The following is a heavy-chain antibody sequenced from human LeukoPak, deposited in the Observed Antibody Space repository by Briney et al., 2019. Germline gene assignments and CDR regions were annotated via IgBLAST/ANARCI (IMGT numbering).Heavy chain of an antibody. D-gene: IGHD3-22*01. Sequence: SVKVSCKASGGTFSSYAISWVRQAPGQGLEWMGRIIPILGIANYAQKFQGRVTITADKSTSTAYMELSSLRSEDTAVYYCARVYDSSGYYLDYWGQGTLVTVSS. J-gene: IGHJ4*02. V-gene: IGHV1-69*04. CDR3: ARVYDSSGYYLDY. CDR2: IIPILGIA. CDR1: GGTFSSYA.